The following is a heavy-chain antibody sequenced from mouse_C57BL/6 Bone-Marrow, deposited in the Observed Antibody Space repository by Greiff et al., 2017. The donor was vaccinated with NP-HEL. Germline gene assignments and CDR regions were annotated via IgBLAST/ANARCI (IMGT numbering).Heavy chain of an antibody. V-gene: IGHV10-1*01. Sequence: EVKLMESGGGLVQPKGSLKLSCAASGFSFNTYAMNWVRQAPGKGLEWVARIRSKSNNYATYYADSVKDRFTISRDDSESMLYLQMNNLKTEDTAMYYCVREVGGFAYWGQGTLVTVSA. D-gene: IGHD1-1*02. CDR3: VREVGGFAY. CDR1: GFSFNTYA. J-gene: IGHJ3*01. CDR2: IRSKSNNYAT.